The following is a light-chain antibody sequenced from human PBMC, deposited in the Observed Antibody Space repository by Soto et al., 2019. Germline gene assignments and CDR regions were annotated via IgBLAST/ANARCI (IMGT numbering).Light chain of an antibody. CDR3: HQRQSWPRT. V-gene: IGKV3-11*01. CDR2: QTS. CDR1: QYINTR. Sequence: EIVLGQSPATLSSFPGDRVTLSCMASQYINTRLAWYQHRPGQAPRLLIYQTSLRAAGIPARFSASGSGTDFTLTISDVQPEDFALYYCHQRQSWPRTFGQGTKVDIK. J-gene: IGKJ1*01.